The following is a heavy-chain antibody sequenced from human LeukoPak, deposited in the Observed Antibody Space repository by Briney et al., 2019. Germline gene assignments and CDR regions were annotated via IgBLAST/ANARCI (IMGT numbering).Heavy chain of an antibody. CDR1: GGSISSGGYY. Sequence: PSQTLSLTCTVSGGSISSGGYYWSWIRQHPEKGLEWIGYIYYSGSTYYNPSLKSRVTISVDTSKNQFSLKLSSVTAADTAVYYCARVGDIVVVPAEYYFDYWGQGTLVTVSS. J-gene: IGHJ4*02. CDR3: ARVGDIVVVPAEYYFDY. V-gene: IGHV4-31*03. CDR2: IYYSGST. D-gene: IGHD2-2*01.